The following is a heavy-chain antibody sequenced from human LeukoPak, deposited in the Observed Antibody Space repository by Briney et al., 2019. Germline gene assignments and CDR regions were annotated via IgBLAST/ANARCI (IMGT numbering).Heavy chain of an antibody. CDR3: ASGPSIAAAAPGYFQH. CDR2: IYYSGST. V-gene: IGHV4-59*01. D-gene: IGHD6-13*01. Sequence: SETLSLTCTVSGGSISSYYWSWIRQPPGKGLEWIGYIYYSGSTNYNPSLESRVTISVDTSKNQFSLKLSSVTAADTAVYYCASGPSIAAAAPGYFQHWGQGTLVTVSS. CDR1: GGSISSYY. J-gene: IGHJ1*01.